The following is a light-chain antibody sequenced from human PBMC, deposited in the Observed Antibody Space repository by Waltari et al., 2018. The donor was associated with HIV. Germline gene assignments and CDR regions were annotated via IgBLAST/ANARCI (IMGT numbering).Light chain of an antibody. CDR2: STN. CDR1: SSNIGSHT. Sequence: QSVLTQPPSASGTPGQRVTISCSGTSSNIGSHTVDWYQQLPGAAPKLLIYSTNQRPSGVPYRVSGSKSGTSASLAISRLQSEDEADYFCATWDDSLNGHVFGGGTKLTV. CDR3: ATWDDSLNGHV. V-gene: IGLV1-44*01. J-gene: IGLJ3*02.